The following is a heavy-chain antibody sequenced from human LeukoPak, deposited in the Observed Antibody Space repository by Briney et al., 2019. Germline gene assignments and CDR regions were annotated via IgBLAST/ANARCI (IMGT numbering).Heavy chain of an antibody. CDR3: ARETCSSTSCSNWFDP. D-gene: IGHD2-2*01. J-gene: IGHJ5*02. CDR1: GYTFTGYY. V-gene: IGHV1-2*02. CDR2: INPNSGGT. Sequence: GASVKVSCKASGYTFTGYYMHWVRQAPGQGLEWMGWINPNSGGTNYAQKFQGRVTMTRDTSISTAYMELSRLRSDDTAVYYCARETCSSTSCSNWFDPWGQGTLVTVSS.